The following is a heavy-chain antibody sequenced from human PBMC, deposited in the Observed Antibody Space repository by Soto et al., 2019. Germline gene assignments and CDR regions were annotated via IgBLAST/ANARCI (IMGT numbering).Heavy chain of an antibody. CDR1: GFTFSSYA. CDR3: AGVPSSSGRAHFDY. V-gene: IGHV3-30-3*01. D-gene: IGHD2-15*01. J-gene: IGHJ4*02. Sequence: QVQLVESGGGVVQPGRSLRLSCAASGFTFSSYAMHWVRQAPGKGLEWVAVISYDGSNKYYADSVKGRFTISRDNPKNTLYLQMNSLRAEDTAVYYCAGVPSSSGRAHFDYWGQGTLVTVSS. CDR2: ISYDGSNK.